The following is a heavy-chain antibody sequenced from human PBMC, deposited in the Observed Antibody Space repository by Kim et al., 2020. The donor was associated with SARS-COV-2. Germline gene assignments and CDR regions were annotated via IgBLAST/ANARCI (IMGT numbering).Heavy chain of an antibody. D-gene: IGHD3-16*02. CDR3: VSVISGSYSYTDA. CDR1: GYTFTNYA. J-gene: IGHJ5*02. V-gene: IGHV7-4-1*02. Sequence: ASVKVSCKASGYTFTNYAISWVRQAPGQGLEWMGWINTDTGNPTYAQAFTGRFVFSVDTSVSTTSLQISSLKAEDTAPYYCVSVISGSYSYTDAWGQGTL. CDR2: INTDTGNP.